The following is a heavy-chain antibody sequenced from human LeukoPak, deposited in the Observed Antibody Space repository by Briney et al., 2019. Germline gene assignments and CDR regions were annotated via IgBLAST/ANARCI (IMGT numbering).Heavy chain of an antibody. CDR1: GFTFDDYG. V-gene: IGHV3-20*04. CDR2: INWNGGST. D-gene: IGHD1-26*01. Sequence: PGGSLRLSCAASGFTFDDYGMSWVRQAPGKGLEWVSGINWNGGSTVYADSVKGRFTISRDNAKNSLYLQMNSLRAEDTALYYCARRSSPGLKGAFDIWGQGTMVTVSS. CDR3: ARRSSPGLKGAFDI. J-gene: IGHJ3*02.